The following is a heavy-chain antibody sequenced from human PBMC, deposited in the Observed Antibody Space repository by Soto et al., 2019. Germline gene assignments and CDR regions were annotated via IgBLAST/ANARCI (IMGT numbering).Heavy chain of an antibody. V-gene: IGHV3-49*03. J-gene: IGHJ6*02. D-gene: IGHD3-9*01. CDR2: IRSKAYGGTT. CDR3: TRPTPLDILTGYSPIRYYYYGMDV. CDR1: GFTFGDYA. Sequence: SLRLSFTATGFTFGDYAMSWPTKAPGQVLEWVGFIRSKAYGGTTEYAASVKGRFTISRDDSKSIAYLQMNSLKTEDTAVYYCTRPTPLDILTGYSPIRYYYYGMDVWGQGT.